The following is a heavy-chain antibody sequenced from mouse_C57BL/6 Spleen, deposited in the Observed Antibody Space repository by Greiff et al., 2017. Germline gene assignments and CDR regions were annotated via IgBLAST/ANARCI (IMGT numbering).Heavy chain of an antibody. Sequence: QVQLQQSGPELVKPGASVKISCKASGYAFSSSWMNWVKQRPGKGLEWIGRIYPGDGDTNYNGKFKGKATLTADKSSSTAYMQLSSLTSEDSAVYFCARAYYSNVPFAYWGQGTLVTGSA. D-gene: IGHD2-5*01. V-gene: IGHV1-82*01. CDR3: ARAYYSNVPFAY. CDR1: GYAFSSSW. J-gene: IGHJ3*01. CDR2: IYPGDGDT.